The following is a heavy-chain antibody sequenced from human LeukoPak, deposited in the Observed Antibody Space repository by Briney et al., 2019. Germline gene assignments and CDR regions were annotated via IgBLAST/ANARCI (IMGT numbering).Heavy chain of an antibody. Sequence: GGSLRLSCAASGSTFSSYEMNWVRQAPGKGLEWVSYISSSGSTIYYADSVKGRFTISRDNAKNSLYLQMNSLRAEDTAVYYCARDRFPRMAGPILVDWGQGTLVTVSS. J-gene: IGHJ4*02. CDR3: ARDRFPRMAGPILVD. D-gene: IGHD5-24*01. CDR2: ISSSGSTI. V-gene: IGHV3-48*03. CDR1: GSTFSSYE.